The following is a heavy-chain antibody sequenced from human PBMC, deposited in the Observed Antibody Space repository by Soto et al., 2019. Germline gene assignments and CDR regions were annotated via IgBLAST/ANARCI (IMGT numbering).Heavy chain of an antibody. V-gene: IGHV3-23*01. CDR2: IRGDGGQT. D-gene: IGHD3-9*01. Sequence: LRLSCTASGFTFTSYGMGWVRQAPGKGLQWVSTIRGDGGQTHYTDSVKGRFSISRDNSKNTVYLQMDSLRAEDTAMYLCARDVGLDSDDFFAYWGQGTKVTVSS. CDR3: ARDVGLDSDDFFAY. J-gene: IGHJ4*02. CDR1: GFTFTSYG.